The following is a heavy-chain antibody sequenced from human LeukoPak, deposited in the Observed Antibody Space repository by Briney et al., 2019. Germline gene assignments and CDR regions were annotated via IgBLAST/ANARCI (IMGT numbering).Heavy chain of an antibody. CDR1: GYTFTGYY. Sequence: VASVKVSCKASGYTFTGYYMHWVRQAPGQGLEWMGWINPNSGGTNYAQKFQGRVTMTRDTSISTAYMELSRLRSDDTAVYYCATLGYCSSTSCYDGSYFDYWGQGTLVTVSS. CDR2: INPNSGGT. V-gene: IGHV1-2*02. D-gene: IGHD2-2*01. J-gene: IGHJ4*02. CDR3: ATLGYCSSTSCYDGSYFDY.